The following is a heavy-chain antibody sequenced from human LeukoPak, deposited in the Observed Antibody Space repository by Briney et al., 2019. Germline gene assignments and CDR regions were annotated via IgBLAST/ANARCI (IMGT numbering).Heavy chain of an antibody. CDR2: IYYSGST. CDR1: GGSISSYY. Sequence: SETLSLTCSVSGGSISSYYWSWIRQPPGKGLEWIGYIYYSGSTNYNPSLKSRVTISVDTSKNQFSLKLSSVTAADTAVYYCARHNDYYVVGGMDVWGQGTTVTVPS. J-gene: IGHJ6*02. D-gene: IGHD3-10*02. CDR3: ARHNDYYVVGGMDV. V-gene: IGHV4-59*08.